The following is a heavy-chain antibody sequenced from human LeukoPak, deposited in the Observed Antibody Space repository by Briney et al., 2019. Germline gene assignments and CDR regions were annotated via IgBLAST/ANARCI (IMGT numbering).Heavy chain of an antibody. V-gene: IGHV5-51*01. D-gene: IGHD1-1*01. CDR3: RAYNWDEDPGFDF. CDR1: GYTFVNYW. CDR2: IYSSDSET. J-gene: IGHJ3*01. Sequence: GESLKISCQASGYTFVNYWIAWVRQMPGKGLECMVVIYSSDSETRHRPSFQGHVHLLAGHPLSVAVLAWKTSETSAPARYYCRAYNWDEDPGFDFGGQGTLVT.